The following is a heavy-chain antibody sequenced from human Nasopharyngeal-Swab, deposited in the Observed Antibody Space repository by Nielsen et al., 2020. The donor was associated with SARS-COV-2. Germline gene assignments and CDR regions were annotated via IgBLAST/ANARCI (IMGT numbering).Heavy chain of an antibody. V-gene: IGHV3-9*01. J-gene: IGHJ4*02. D-gene: IGHD6-19*01. CDR3: ARDPLAVAGIGEVVDY. CDR2: ISWNSGSI. CDR1: GFTFDDYA. Sequence: LSLTCAASGFTFDDYAMHWVRQAPGKGLEWVSGISWNSGSIGYADSVKGRFTISRDNAKNSLYLQMNSLRAEDTAVYYCARDPLAVAGIGEVVDYWGQGTLVTVSS.